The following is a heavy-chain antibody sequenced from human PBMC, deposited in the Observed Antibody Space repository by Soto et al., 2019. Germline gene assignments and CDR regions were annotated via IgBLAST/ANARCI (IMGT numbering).Heavy chain of an antibody. CDR1: GFTFDDYA. V-gene: IGHV3-9*01. D-gene: IGHD3-10*01. J-gene: IGHJ1*01. CDR2: ISWNSGSI. CDR3: AKEALVGGYFQH. Sequence: GGSLRLSCAASGFTFDDYAMHWVRQAPGKGLEWVSGISWNSGSIGYADSVKGRFTISRDNAKNSLYLQMNSLRAEDTALYYCAKEALVGGYFQHWGQGTLVTVSS.